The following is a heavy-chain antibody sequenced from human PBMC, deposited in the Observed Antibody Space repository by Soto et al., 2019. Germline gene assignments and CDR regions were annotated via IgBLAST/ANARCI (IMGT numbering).Heavy chain of an antibody. Sequence: PGGSLRLSCVASGFTFTTYWMSWVRQAPGKGLEWVANIRQDGGAQYYVDSVKGRFTISRDNAKNSVHLQMDSLRVEDTAVYYCVRGGHGSGSYLGSSWGQGILVTVSS. CDR2: IRQDGGAQ. J-gene: IGHJ5*02. V-gene: IGHV3-7*03. CDR3: VRGGHGSGSYLGSS. D-gene: IGHD3-10*01. CDR1: GFTFTTYW.